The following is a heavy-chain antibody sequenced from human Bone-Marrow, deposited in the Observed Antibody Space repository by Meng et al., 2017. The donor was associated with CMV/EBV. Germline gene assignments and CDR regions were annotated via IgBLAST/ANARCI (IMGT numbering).Heavy chain of an antibody. V-gene: IGHV3-23*01. CDR3: ARDSSGCSDY. CDR1: GFTFSSYA. CDR2: ISGSGGST. J-gene: IGHJ4*02. Sequence: GESLKISCAASGFTFSSYAMSWVRQAPGKGLEWVSAISGSGGSTYYADSVKGRFTISRDNSKNTLYLQMNSLRAEDTAVYYCARDSSGCSDYWGQGTLVTFSS. D-gene: IGHD6-19*01.